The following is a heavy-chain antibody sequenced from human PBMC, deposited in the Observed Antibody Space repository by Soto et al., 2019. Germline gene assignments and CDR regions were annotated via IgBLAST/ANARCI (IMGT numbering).Heavy chain of an antibody. Sequence: GGSLRLSCGASGFTFSTSWMTWVRQAPGKGLEWVGNIGDSGSEKYYVDSVKGRFTISRDNAQNSLFLQMNSLRVDDTAVYYCARDPERGAFDIWGQGTMVTVSS. J-gene: IGHJ3*02. CDR1: GFTFSTSW. V-gene: IGHV3-7*01. CDR2: IGDSGSEK. CDR3: ARDPERGAFDI.